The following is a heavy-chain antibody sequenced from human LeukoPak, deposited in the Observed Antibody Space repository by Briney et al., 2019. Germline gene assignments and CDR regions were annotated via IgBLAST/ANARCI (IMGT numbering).Heavy chain of an antibody. D-gene: IGHD6-19*01. J-gene: IGHJ4*02. CDR2: IYYSEST. CDR1: GGSISGYY. Sequence: SETLSLTCTVSGGSISGYYWSWIRQPPGKGPAWIGYIYYSESTNYNPSLKSRVTISVDTSKSQFSLTMNSVTAADTAVYYCARLASSGWSHCDYWGQGTLVTVSS. CDR3: ARLASSGWSHCDY. V-gene: IGHV4-59*08.